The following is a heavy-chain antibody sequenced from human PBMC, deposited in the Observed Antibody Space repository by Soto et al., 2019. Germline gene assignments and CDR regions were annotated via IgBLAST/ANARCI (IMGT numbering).Heavy chain of an antibody. CDR1: GGSISSGDYY. CDR3: ARVDTAMSPPLFNN. V-gene: IGHV4-30-4*01. D-gene: IGHD5-18*01. Sequence: PSETLSLTCTVSGGSISSGDYYWSWIRQPPGKGLEWIGYIYYSGSTYYNPSLKSRVTISVDTSKNQFSLKLSSVTAADTAVYYCARVDTAMSPPLFNNWGQITQVTVP. J-gene: IGHJ4*02. CDR2: IYYSGST.